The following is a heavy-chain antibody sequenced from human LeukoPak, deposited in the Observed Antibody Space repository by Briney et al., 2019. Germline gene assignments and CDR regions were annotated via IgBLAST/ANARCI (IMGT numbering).Heavy chain of an antibody. D-gene: IGHD2-2*01. V-gene: IGHV3-30-3*01. J-gene: IGHJ6*02. CDR2: ISYDGSNK. CDR3: ARDGVRYCSSTSCYFYYGMDV. CDR1: GFTFSSYA. Sequence: PGGSLRLSCAASGFTFSSYAMHWVRQAPGKGLEWVAVISYDGSNKYYADSVKGRFTISRDNSKNTLYPQMNSLRAEDTAVYYCARDGVRYCSSTSCYFYYGMDVWGQGTTVTVSS.